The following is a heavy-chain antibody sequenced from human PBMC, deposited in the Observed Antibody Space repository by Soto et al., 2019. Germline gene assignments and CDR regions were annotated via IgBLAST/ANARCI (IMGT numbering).Heavy chain of an antibody. CDR3: ARDGRPYSYGGWFDP. V-gene: IGHV4-31*03. CDR1: GGSISSGGYY. Sequence: QVQLQESGPGLVKPSQTLSLTCTVSGGSISSGGYYWSWIRQHPGKGLEWIGYIYYSGSTYYNPSLKSRVIISVDTSKNQFSLKLSSVTAADTAVYYCARDGRPYSYGGWFDPWGQGTLVTVSS. D-gene: IGHD5-18*01. CDR2: IYYSGST. J-gene: IGHJ5*02.